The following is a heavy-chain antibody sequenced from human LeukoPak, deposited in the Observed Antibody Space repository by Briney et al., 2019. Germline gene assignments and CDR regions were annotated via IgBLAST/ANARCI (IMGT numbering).Heavy chain of an antibody. J-gene: IGHJ4*02. CDR2: IGEDGSEK. V-gene: IGHV3-7*01. CDR1: GFPFTKNW. D-gene: IGHD1-26*01. Sequence: DSLRPPCAALGFPFTKNWMTWIRQAPGKGLGGVANIGEDGSEKYYVDSVKGRFTISRDNAKNSLYLQVNILRAEDTAVYYCARALWEPLNYWGQGILVTVSS. CDR3: ARALWEPLNY.